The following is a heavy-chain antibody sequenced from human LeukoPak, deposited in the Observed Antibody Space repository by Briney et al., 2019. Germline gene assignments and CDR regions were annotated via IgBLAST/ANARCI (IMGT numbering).Heavy chain of an antibody. D-gene: IGHD3-22*01. Sequence: SETLSLTCTVSGGSISSGGYYWSWIRQHPGKGLEWIGYIYYSGSTYYNPSLKSRVTISVDTSKNQFSLKLSSVIAADTAVYYCASATDNYYDSSGYSYWGQGTLVTVSS. CDR1: GGSISSGGYY. CDR2: IYYSGST. CDR3: ASATDNYYDSSGYSY. J-gene: IGHJ4*02. V-gene: IGHV4-31*03.